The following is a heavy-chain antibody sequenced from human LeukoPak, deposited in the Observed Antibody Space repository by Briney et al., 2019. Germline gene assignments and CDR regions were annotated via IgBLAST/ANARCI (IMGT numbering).Heavy chain of an antibody. CDR3: ARVSTVVTGSSGSFDY. J-gene: IGHJ4*02. Sequence: GGSLRLSCAASGFTFSSYSMNWVRQAPGKGLEWVSYISSSSSTIYYADSVKGRLTISRDNAKNSLYLQMNSLRAEDTAVYYCARVSTVVTGSSGSFDYWGQGTLVAVSS. CDR1: GFTFSSYS. CDR2: ISSSSSTI. D-gene: IGHD4-23*01. V-gene: IGHV3-48*01.